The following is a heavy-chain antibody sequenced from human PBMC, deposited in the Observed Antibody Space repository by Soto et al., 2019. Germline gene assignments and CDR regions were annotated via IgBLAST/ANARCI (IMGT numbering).Heavy chain of an antibody. CDR1: GGSFSGYY. V-gene: IGHV4-34*01. CDR3: ARGQRNTAMLLSQYYYYGMDV. J-gene: IGHJ6*02. D-gene: IGHD5-18*01. CDR2: INHSGST. Sequence: SETLSLTCAVYGGSFSGYYWSWIRQPPGKGLEWIGEINHSGSTNYNASVKSRVTESVDTSKNQFSLKLNSVTAADTAVYYCARGQRNTAMLLSQYYYYGMDVWGQGTTVTVSS.